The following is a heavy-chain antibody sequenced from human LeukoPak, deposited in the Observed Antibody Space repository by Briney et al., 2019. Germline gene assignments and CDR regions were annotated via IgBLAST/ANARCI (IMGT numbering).Heavy chain of an antibody. CDR3: ARERGGGSYYFDY. V-gene: IGHV3-33*01. Sequence: GGSLRLPCAASGFTFSNYGMHWVRQAPGKGLEWVAVIWYDGTNKYYADSVKGRFTVSRDNSKNTLYLQMNSLRAEDTAVYYCARERGGGSYYFDYWGQGTLVTVSS. D-gene: IGHD1-26*01. CDR2: IWYDGTNK. J-gene: IGHJ4*02. CDR1: GFTFSNYG.